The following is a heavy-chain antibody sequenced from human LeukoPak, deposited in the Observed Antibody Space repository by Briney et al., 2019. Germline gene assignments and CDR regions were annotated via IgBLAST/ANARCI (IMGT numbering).Heavy chain of an antibody. V-gene: IGHV3-53*01. Sequence: GGSLRLSCAASGFTVSSNYINWVRQAPGKGLERVSLIYSGGTTYYADSVKGRFTISRDNSKNTLYLQMNSLRAEDTAVYYCARRAGGYSHPYDYWGQGTLVTVSS. CDR2: IYSGGTT. J-gene: IGHJ4*02. CDR1: GFTVSSNY. D-gene: IGHD4-23*01. CDR3: ARRAGGYSHPYDY.